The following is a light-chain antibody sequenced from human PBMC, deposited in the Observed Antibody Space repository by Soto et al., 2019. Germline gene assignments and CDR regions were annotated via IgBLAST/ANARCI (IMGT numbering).Light chain of an antibody. Sequence: EIVMTQSPATLSVSLGERATLSCRASQSVSSDLAWYQQKPGQAPRLLIYGASTRATGIPARFSGSGSGTEFTLTISSLQSEDPAVYYCQQYNSWPPLTFGGGTKVEIK. CDR2: GAS. V-gene: IGKV3-15*01. J-gene: IGKJ4*01. CDR3: QQYNSWPPLT. CDR1: QSVSSD.